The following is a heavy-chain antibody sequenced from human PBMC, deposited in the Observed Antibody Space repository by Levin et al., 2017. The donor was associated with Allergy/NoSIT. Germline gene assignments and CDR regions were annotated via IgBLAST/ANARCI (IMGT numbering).Heavy chain of an antibody. J-gene: IGHJ4*02. CDR1: GFTFRSYG. CDR2: ISHDGSNK. CDR3: AKEGLALFDY. Sequence: GESLKISCAASGFTFRSYGMHWVRQAPGKGLEWVALISHDGSNKFYGDSVRGRFTISRDNSKNTLYLQMNSLRPEDTAVYYCAKEGLALFDYWGQGTLVTVSS. V-gene: IGHV3-30*18. D-gene: IGHD6-6*01.